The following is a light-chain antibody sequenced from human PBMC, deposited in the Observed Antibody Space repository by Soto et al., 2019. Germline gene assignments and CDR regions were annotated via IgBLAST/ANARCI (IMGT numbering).Light chain of an antibody. CDR2: EVT. CDR3: SSYTISSTWV. CDR1: SNDVGRHNY. V-gene: IGLV2-14*01. Sequence: QSALTQPASVSGSPGQSITISCTGTSNDVGRHNYVSWYQQKPGKVPKLMIYEVTNRPSGVANRFSGSKSDNTASLTISGLQAEDEADYYCSSYTISSTWVFGGGTKVTVL. J-gene: IGLJ3*02.